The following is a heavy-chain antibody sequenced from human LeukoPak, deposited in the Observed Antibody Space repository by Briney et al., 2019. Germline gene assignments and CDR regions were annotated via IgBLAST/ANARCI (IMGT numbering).Heavy chain of an antibody. CDR1: GGSISSYY. CDR2: IYTSGST. Sequence: PSETLSLTCTVSGGSISSYYWSWSRQPAGKGLEWIGRIYTSGSTNYNPSLKSRVTISVDKSKNQFSLKLSSVTAADTALYYCASGYGDYDYSGQGTLVTVSS. D-gene: IGHD4-17*01. V-gene: IGHV4-4*07. J-gene: IGHJ4*02. CDR3: ASGYGDYDY.